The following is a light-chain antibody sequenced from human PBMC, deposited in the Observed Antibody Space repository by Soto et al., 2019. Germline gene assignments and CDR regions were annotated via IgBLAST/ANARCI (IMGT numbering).Light chain of an antibody. CDR1: QSISSW. V-gene: IGKV1-5*03. Sequence: DIQMTQSPSTLSASVGDRVTITCRTSQSISSWLAWYQQKPGKAPKLLIYKASSLESGVPSRFSGCGSGTEFTLTISSLQPDDFATSYCQQYNSYSYTFGQGTKLEIK. CDR2: KAS. CDR3: QQYNSYSYT. J-gene: IGKJ2*01.